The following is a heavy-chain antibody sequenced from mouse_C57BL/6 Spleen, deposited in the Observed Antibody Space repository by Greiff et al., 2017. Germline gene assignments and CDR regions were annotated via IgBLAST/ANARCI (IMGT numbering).Heavy chain of an antibody. Sequence: VKLVESGPELVKPGASVKLSCKASGYTFTSYDINWVKQRPGQGLEWIGWIYPRDGSTKYNEKFKGKATLTVDTSSSTAYMELHSLTSEDSAVYFCARRHYSNYEDYWGQGTTLTVSS. CDR1: GYTFTSYD. D-gene: IGHD2-5*01. CDR2: IYPRDGST. CDR3: ARRHYSNYEDY. V-gene: IGHV1-85*01. J-gene: IGHJ2*01.